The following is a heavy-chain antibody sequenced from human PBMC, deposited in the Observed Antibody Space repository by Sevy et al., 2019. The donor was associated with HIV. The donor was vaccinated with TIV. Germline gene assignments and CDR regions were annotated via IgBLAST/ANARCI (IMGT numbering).Heavy chain of an antibody. CDR1: GFTFSDYY. J-gene: IGHJ5*02. V-gene: IGHV3-11*01. CDR3: ARENTMIEEPGWFDP. D-gene: IGHD3-22*01. Sequence: GESLKISCAASGFTFSDYYMSWIRQAPGKGLEWVSYISRSGSTINYADSVKGRFTITRDNAKNSLYLQINSLRAEDTAVYDCARENTMIEEPGWFDPWGQGTLVTVSS. CDR2: ISRSGSTI.